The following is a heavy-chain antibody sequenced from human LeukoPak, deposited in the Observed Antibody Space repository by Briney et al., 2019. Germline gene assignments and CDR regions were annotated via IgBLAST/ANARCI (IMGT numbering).Heavy chain of an antibody. CDR3: RIDSGSGPLDAFDI. D-gene: IGHD1-26*01. Sequence: ASVKVSCKASGYTFTSYGISWVRQAPGQGLEWMGWISAYNGNTNYAQKFQGRVTMTRDTSISTAYMELSRLRSDDTAVYYCRIDSGSGPLDAFDIWGQGTMVTVSS. J-gene: IGHJ3*02. CDR2: ISAYNGNT. CDR1: GYTFTSYG. V-gene: IGHV1-18*01.